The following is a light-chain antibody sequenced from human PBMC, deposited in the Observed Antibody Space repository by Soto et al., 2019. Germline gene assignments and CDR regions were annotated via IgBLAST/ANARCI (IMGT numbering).Light chain of an antibody. CDR3: QQDAKAPLT. J-gene: IGKJ1*01. CDR2: GTS. Sequence: EIVMPPSTDTLSVSPGARTTLSCMASQSVSSNLAWYQQKPGQAPRLLIYGTSTRATGIPARFSGSGSGTEFTLTISSLQSEDFAVYYCQQDAKAPLTFGQGAKVDIK. V-gene: IGKV3-15*01. CDR1: QSVSSN.